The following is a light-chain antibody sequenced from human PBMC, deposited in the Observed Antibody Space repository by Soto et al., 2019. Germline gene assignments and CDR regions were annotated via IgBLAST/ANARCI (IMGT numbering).Light chain of an antibody. CDR2: AAS. J-gene: IGKJ5*01. V-gene: IGKV1-9*01. Sequence: IQLTQSPSSLSASVGYRFTITCRASQGISTSLAWYQQIPGKAPKLLIYAASTLQSGVPSRFSGSGSGTEFTLTISSLQPEDFATYYCQHLNSYPFTFGQGTRREIK. CDR1: QGISTS. CDR3: QHLNSYPFT.